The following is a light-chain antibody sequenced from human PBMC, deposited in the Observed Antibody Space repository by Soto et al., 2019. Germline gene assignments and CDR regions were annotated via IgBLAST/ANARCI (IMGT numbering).Light chain of an antibody. CDR1: QSVTSDF. J-gene: IGKJ4*01. V-gene: IGKV3-20*01. CDR3: QQYGNSPPT. Sequence: TVLTQSPGTLSLSPGERVTLSCRASQSVTSDFLAWYQQKPGQAPRRLIYGASNRATGIPDRFSGSRSGTDFTLTISRLEPEDYAVYYCQQYGNSPPTFGGGTKVEIK. CDR2: GAS.